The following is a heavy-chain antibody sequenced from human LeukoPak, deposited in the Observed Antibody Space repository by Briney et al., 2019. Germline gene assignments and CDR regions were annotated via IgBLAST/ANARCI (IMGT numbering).Heavy chain of an antibody. CDR3: ARAHHFTYYDFWSGYAW. CDR1: GGSFSGYY. J-gene: IGHJ4*02. CDR2: INHSGST. D-gene: IGHD3-3*01. V-gene: IGHV4-34*01. Sequence: ASETLSLTCAVYGGSFSGYYWSWIRQPPGKGLEWIGEINHSGSTNYNPSLKSRVTISVDTSKNQFSLKLSSVTAADTAVYYCARAHHFTYYDFWSGYAWWGQGTLVTVSS.